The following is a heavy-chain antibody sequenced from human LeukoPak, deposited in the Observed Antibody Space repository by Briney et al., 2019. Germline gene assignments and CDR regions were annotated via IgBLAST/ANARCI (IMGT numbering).Heavy chain of an antibody. J-gene: IGHJ6*03. CDR3: ARGITMVRGVTNEYYYYYYMDV. V-gene: IGHV1-18*01. CDR2: ISAYNGNT. CDR1: GYTFTSYG. D-gene: IGHD3-10*01. Sequence: ASVKVSCKASGYTFTSYGISWVRQAPGQGLEWMGWISAYNGNTNYAQKLQGRATMTTDTSTSTAYMELRSLRSDDTAVYYCARGITMVRGVTNEYYYYYYMDVWGKGTTVTVSS.